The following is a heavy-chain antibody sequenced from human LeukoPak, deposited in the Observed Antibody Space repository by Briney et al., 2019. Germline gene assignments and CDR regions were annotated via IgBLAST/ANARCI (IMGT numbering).Heavy chain of an antibody. CDR1: GGSISSYY. J-gene: IGHJ4*02. CDR2: IYYSGST. V-gene: IGHV4-59*01. Sequence: SETLSLTCTVSGGSISSYYWSWIRQPPGKGLEWIGYIYYSGSTNYNPSLKSRVTISVDTSKNQFSLKLSSVTAADTAVYYCASPGGRLGESFDYWGQGTLVTVSS. CDR3: ASPGGRLGESFDY. D-gene: IGHD3-16*01.